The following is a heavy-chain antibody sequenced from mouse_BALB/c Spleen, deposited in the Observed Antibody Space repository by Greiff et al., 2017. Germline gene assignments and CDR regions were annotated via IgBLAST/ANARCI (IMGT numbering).Heavy chain of an antibody. CDR1: GFTFSSYA. CDR3: ARGGGYYVLFDY. J-gene: IGHJ2*01. CDR2: ISSGGST. V-gene: IGHV5-6-5*01. Sequence: EVQVVESGGGLVKPGGSLKLSCAASGFTFSSYAMSWVRQTPEKRLEWVASISSGGSTYYPDSVKGRFTISRDNARNILYLQMSSLRSEDTAMYYCARGGGYYVLFDYWGQGTTLTVSS. D-gene: IGHD2-3*01.